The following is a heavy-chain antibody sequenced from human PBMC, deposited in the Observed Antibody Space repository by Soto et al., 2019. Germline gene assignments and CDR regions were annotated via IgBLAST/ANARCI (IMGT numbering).Heavy chain of an antibody. J-gene: IGHJ4*02. V-gene: IGHV4-31*03. CDR2: IYYSGST. CDR1: GGSISSGGYY. CDR3: ARDSGWLSPLGRQQIDY. Sequence: SETLSLTCTVSGGSISSGGYYWSWIRQHPGKGLEWIGYIYYSGSTYYNPSLKSRVTISVDTSKNQFSLKLSSVTAADTAVYYCARDSGWLSPLGRQQIDYWGQGTLVTVS. D-gene: IGHD2-21*01.